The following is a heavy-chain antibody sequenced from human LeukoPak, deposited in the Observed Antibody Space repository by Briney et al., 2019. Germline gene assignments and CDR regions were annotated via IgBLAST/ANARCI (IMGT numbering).Heavy chain of an antibody. V-gene: IGHV4-59*01. J-gene: IGHJ4*02. CDR2: IYYSGST. Sequence: SETLSLTCTVSGGSISSYYWNWIRQPPGKGPEWIGYIYYSGSTNYNPSLKSRVTISVDTSKNQFSLKLSSVTAADTAVYYCARRDGSGYYGYYFDYWGQGTLVTVSS. CDR1: GGSISSYY. D-gene: IGHD3-22*01. CDR3: ARRDGSGYYGYYFDY.